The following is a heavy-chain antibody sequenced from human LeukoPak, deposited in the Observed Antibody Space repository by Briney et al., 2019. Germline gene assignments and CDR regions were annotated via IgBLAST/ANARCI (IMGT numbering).Heavy chain of an antibody. Sequence: SETLSLTRTVSGGSISSYYWSWIRQPAGKGLEWIGRIYTSGSTNYNPSLKSRVTMSVDTSKNQFSLKLSSVTAADTAVYYCARDHGYGSGSSTPLVTRYNWFDPWGQGTLVTVSA. CDR1: GGSISSYY. D-gene: IGHD3-10*01. V-gene: IGHV4-4*07. J-gene: IGHJ5*02. CDR2: IYTSGST. CDR3: ARDHGYGSGSSTPLVTRYNWFDP.